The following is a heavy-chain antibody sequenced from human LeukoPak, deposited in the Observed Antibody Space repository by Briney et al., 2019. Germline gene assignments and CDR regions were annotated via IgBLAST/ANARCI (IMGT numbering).Heavy chain of an antibody. J-gene: IGHJ5*02. V-gene: IGHV4-39*07. CDR2: IYYSGIT. Sequence: SETLSLTCIVSGGSISSRSYYWGWIRQPPGKGLEWIGSIYYSGITYYNPSLKSRVTISVDTSKNQFSLKLSSVTAADTAVYYCAMIIAAAEAGWFDPWGQGTLVTVSS. CDR1: GGSISSRSYY. D-gene: IGHD6-13*01. CDR3: AMIIAAAEAGWFDP.